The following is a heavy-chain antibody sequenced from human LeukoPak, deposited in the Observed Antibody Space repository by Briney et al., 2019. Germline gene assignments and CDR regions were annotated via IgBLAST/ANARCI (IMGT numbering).Heavy chain of an antibody. CDR2: KNPNSGNT. J-gene: IGHJ4*02. D-gene: IGHD3-9*01. CDR3: ARAERYFDWLLYYFDY. Sequence: ASVKVSCKASGYTFTSYDINWVRQATGQGLEWMGWKNPNSGNTGYAQKFQGRVTMTRNTSISTAYMELSSLRPEDTAVYYCARAERYFDWLLYYFDYWGQGTLVTVSS. CDR1: GYTFTSYD. V-gene: IGHV1-8*01.